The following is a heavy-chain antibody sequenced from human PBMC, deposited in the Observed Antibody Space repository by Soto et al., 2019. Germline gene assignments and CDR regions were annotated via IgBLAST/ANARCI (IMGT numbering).Heavy chain of an antibody. CDR2: ISAHNGNT. CDR1: GYTFTSYG. Sequence: QVHLVQSGAEVKKPGASVKVSCKASGYTFTSYGITWVRQAPGQGLEWMGWISAHNGNTDYAQKLQGRVIVTRGTSTSTAYMERRSLISDDTAVYYCARGRYGDYWGQGALVTVSS. CDR3: ARGRYGDY. V-gene: IGHV1-18*01. D-gene: IGHD1-1*01. J-gene: IGHJ4*02.